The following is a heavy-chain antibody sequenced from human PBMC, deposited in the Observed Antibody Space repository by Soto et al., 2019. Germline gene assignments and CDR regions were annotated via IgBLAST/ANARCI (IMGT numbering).Heavy chain of an antibody. V-gene: IGHV4-30-4*01. D-gene: IGHD2-21*02. CDR1: GGSISSGDYY. CDR2: IYYSGST. CDR3: ARAMVVTQNWFDP. Sequence: PSETLSLTCTDSGGSISSGDYYWSWIRQPPGKGLEWIGYIYYSGSTYYNPSLKSRVTISVDTSKNQFSLKLNSVTAADTAVYYCARAMVVTQNWFDPWGQGTLVTVSS. J-gene: IGHJ5*02.